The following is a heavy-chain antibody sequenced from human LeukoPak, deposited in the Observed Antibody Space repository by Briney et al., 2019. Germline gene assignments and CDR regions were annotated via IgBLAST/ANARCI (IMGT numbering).Heavy chain of an antibody. J-gene: IGHJ2*01. D-gene: IGHD4-23*01. CDR1: GVTLSNYA. CDR3: AKDRTVEASYWYFDL. V-gene: IGHV3-23*01. Sequence: RGSLRLSCVASGVTLSNYAMSWARQAPGKGLEWVSGISSSGSGGNTYYADSVKGRFTISRDSSRNTLFLHMNTLRAEDTAIYYCAKDRTVEASYWYFDLWGRGTLVTVSS. CDR2: ISSSGSGGNT.